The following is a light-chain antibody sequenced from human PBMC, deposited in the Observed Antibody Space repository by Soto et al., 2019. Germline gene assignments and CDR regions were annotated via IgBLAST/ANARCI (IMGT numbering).Light chain of an antibody. Sequence: QAVVTQPPSASGTPGQRVTISCSGSSSNIGTNYVYWYQQIPGTAPKLLIYRNNQRPSGVPDRFSVSKSGTSASLAISGLRSEDEADYYCAAWDDSLSGVVFGGGTKLTVL. CDR1: SSNIGTNY. CDR2: RNN. J-gene: IGLJ2*01. CDR3: AAWDDSLSGVV. V-gene: IGLV1-47*01.